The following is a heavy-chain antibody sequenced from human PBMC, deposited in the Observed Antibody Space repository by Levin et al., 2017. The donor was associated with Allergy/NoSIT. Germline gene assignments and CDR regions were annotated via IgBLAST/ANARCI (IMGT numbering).Heavy chain of an antibody. CDR1: GFTFDDYG. Sequence: GGSLRLSCAASGFTFDDYGMSWVRQAPGKGLEWVSGINWNGGSTGYADSVKGRFTISRDNAKNSLYLQMNSLRAEDTALYYCARVGLTMVRGPEHPRHQQYYYYMDVWGKGTTVTVSS. V-gene: IGHV3-20*04. D-gene: IGHD3-10*01. CDR3: ARVGLTMVRGPEHPRHQQYYYYMDV. CDR2: INWNGGST. J-gene: IGHJ6*03.